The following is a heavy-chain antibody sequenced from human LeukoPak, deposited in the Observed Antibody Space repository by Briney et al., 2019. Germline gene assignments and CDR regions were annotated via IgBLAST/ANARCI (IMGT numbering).Heavy chain of an antibody. CDR3: ARDFLNYGDLTRNFDY. CDR1: GFTLTSYA. Sequence: GGSLRLSCAASGFTLTSYAMSWVRQAPGKGLQWVPLICGRGGNTYYADSVKGRFTISRDNAKNSLYLQMNSLRAEDTAVYYCARDFLNYGDLTRNFDYWGQGTLVTVSS. CDR2: ICGRGGNT. V-gene: IGHV3-23*01. D-gene: IGHD4-17*01. J-gene: IGHJ4*02.